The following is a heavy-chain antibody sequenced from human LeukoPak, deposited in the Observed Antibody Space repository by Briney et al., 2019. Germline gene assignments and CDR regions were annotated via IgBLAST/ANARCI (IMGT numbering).Heavy chain of an antibody. CDR3: VREIVGDTTIWFDP. Sequence: SQTLSLTCAISGDSVSSNSAAWNWIRQSPSRGLEWLGRTYYRSKWYDEYALSVKSRITINPDTSNNQVSLQLSSVTPEDTAVYYCVREIVGDTTIWFDPWGQGTLVTVSS. CDR2: TYYRSKWYD. CDR1: GDSVSSNSAA. D-gene: IGHD1-26*01. J-gene: IGHJ5*02. V-gene: IGHV6-1*01.